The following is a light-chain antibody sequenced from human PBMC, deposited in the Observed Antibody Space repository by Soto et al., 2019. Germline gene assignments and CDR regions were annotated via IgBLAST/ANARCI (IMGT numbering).Light chain of an antibody. CDR2: DAS. Sequence: QSVLTQPASVSGSPGQSITISCTGTSSDVGGYNYVSWYQQHPGKAPKLMIYDASNRPSGVSNRFSGSKSGNTASLTISGLQAEDEADYYCSSYTSSSTLMVFGGGTKVTVL. V-gene: IGLV2-14*01. J-gene: IGLJ2*01. CDR1: SSDVGGYNY. CDR3: SSYTSSSTLMV.